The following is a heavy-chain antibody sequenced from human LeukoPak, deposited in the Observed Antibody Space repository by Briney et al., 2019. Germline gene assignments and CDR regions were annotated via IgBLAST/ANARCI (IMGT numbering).Heavy chain of an antibody. CDR1: ADSMSDYD. Sequence: KPSETLSLTCKVSADSMSDYDWSWLRQPAGKGLEWIGRISDSGSINYNPSLKSRITMSVDTSKKQFSLKLSSVTAADTAVYYCARDLMAMTDVWGKGTTVTVSS. CDR3: ARDLMAMTDV. J-gene: IGHJ6*04. CDR2: ISDSGSI. D-gene: IGHD5-24*01. V-gene: IGHV4-4*07.